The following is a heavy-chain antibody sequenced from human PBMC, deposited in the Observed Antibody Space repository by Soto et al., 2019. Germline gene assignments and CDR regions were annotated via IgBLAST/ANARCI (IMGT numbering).Heavy chain of an antibody. CDR3: ARVLEHYYDSSGQNVPYFDD. D-gene: IGHD3-22*01. CDR2: INPNSGGT. J-gene: IGHJ4*02. Sequence: ASVKVSCKASGYTFTGYYMHWVRQAPGQGLEWMGWINPNSGGTNYAQKFQGWVTMTRDTSISTAYMELSSLRSDDTAVYYCARVLEHYYDSSGQNVPYFDDWGQGTRVTVAS. CDR1: GYTFTGYY. V-gene: IGHV1-2*04.